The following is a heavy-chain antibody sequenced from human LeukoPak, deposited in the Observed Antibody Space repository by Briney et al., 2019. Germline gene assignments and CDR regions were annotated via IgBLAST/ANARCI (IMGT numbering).Heavy chain of an antibody. CDR3: ATTAAGNWGGFDY. D-gene: IGHD6-13*01. Sequence: GGSLRLSCAASGFTVSSNYMSWVRQAPGKGLEWVSVIYSGGGTYYADSVKGRFTISRDSSKNTLYLQMNSLRAEDTAVYYCATTAAGNWGGFDYWGQGTLVTVSS. J-gene: IGHJ4*02. CDR2: IYSGGGT. CDR1: GFTVSSNY. V-gene: IGHV3-53*01.